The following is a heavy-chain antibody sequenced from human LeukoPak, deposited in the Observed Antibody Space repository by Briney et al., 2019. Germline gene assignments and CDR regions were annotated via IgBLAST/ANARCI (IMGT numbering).Heavy chain of an antibody. Sequence: TSETLSLTCAVYGGSSSGYYWSWIRQPPGKGLEWIGEINHSGSTNYNPSLKSRVTISVDTSKSQFSLKLSSVTAADTAVYYCARYQDSSGYYYDYWGQGTLVTVSS. J-gene: IGHJ4*02. CDR3: ARYQDSSGYYYDY. D-gene: IGHD3-22*01. V-gene: IGHV4-34*01. CDR1: GGSSSGYY. CDR2: INHSGST.